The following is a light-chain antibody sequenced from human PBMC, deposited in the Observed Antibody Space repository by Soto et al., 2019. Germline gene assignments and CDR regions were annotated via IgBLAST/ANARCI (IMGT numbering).Light chain of an antibody. J-gene: IGLJ1*01. Sequence: QSVLTQPPSASGSFGQSVTISCTGTSSDVGGYNYVSWYQQHPGKAPKLMIYEVSERPPGVPDRFSGSKSGNTASLTVSGLQADDEADYYCSSYSGTNYHYVFGTGTKLTVL. CDR1: SSDVGGYNY. CDR2: EVS. CDR3: SSYSGTNYHYV. V-gene: IGLV2-8*01.